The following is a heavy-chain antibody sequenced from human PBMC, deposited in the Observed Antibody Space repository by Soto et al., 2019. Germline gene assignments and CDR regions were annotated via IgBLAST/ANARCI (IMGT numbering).Heavy chain of an antibody. J-gene: IGHJ5*02. CDR3: AKDRYSNYEQPNWFDP. D-gene: IGHD4-4*01. CDR2: ISGSGGST. V-gene: IGHV3-23*01. Sequence: GGSLRLSCAASGFTFSSYAMSWVRQAPGKGLEWVSAISGSGGSTYYADSVKGRFTISRDNSKNTLYLQMNSLRAEDTAVYYCAKDRYSNYEQPNWFDPWGQGTLVTVSS. CDR1: GFTFSSYA.